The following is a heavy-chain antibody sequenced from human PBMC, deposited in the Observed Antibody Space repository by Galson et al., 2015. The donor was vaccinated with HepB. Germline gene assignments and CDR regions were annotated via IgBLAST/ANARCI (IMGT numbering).Heavy chain of an antibody. V-gene: IGHV1-46*01. CDR3: VFLRGNDLKPPDY. CDR1: GYTFTSYY. Sequence: SVKVSCKASGYTFTSYYMHWVRQAPGQGLEWMGIINPSGGSTSYAQKFQGRVTMTRDTSTSTVYMELSSLRAEDTAVYYCVFLRGNDLKPPDYWGQGILVTVSS. J-gene: IGHJ4*02. CDR2: INPSGGST. D-gene: IGHD5-12*01.